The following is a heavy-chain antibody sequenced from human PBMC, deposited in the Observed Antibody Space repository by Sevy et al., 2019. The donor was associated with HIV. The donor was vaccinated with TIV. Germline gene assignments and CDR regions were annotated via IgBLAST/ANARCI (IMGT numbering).Heavy chain of an antibody. V-gene: IGHV3-74*01. CDR1: GFTFSRFA. CDR3: ARRPTDQSGSYWFDP. CDR2: IKTDGSDT. D-gene: IGHD1-26*01. Sequence: GGSLRLSCAASGFTFSRFAMHWVRQAPGKGLVWVSRIKTDGSDTSYADSVKGRFTISRDNTKNTLYLQMNSLRAEDTAVYYCARRPTDQSGSYWFDPWGQGTLVTVSS. J-gene: IGHJ5*02.